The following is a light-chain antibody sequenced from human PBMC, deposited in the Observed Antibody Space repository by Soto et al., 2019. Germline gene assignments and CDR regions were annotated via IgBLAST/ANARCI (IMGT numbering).Light chain of an antibody. CDR1: QSVSTY. CDR3: QQYGSSGT. Sequence: IVLTQSPATLSMSPGETANLSCRASQSVSTYLAWYQQKPGQAPRLLIYGASNRATGIPDRFSGSGSGTDFTITISRLEAEDFAVYYRQQYGSSGTFGQGTRLEIK. J-gene: IGKJ5*01. CDR2: GAS. V-gene: IGKV3-20*01.